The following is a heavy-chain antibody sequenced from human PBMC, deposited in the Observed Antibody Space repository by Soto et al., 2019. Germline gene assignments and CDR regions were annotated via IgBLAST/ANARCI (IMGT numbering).Heavy chain of an antibody. J-gene: IGHJ4*02. D-gene: IGHD3-16*01. Sequence: EVHLAESGGGLVKPGGSLRLSCSVSGFTFGNAWMSWVRQGPGKGLEWVGRIKTETDGGTADYAAPVKGRFTISRDDSKRTLHLQMNSLKIEDTGVYFCARDFDPITVGGVLKMGLPNSWGQGALVTVSS. V-gene: IGHV3-15*01. CDR3: ARDFDPITVGGVLKMGLPNS. CDR1: GFTFGNAW. CDR2: IKTETDGGTA.